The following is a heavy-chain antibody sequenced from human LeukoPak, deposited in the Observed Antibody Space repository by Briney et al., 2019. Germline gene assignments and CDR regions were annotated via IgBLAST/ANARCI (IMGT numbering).Heavy chain of an antibody. D-gene: IGHD1-26*01. J-gene: IGHJ4*02. CDR3: ARRRERRRTDRFDYFDY. Sequence: SETLSLTCTVSGGSISSSSYYWGWIRQPPGKGLEWIGSIYYSGSTYYNPSLKSRVTISVDTSKNQFSLKLSSVTAADTAAYYCARRRERRRTDRFDYFDYWGQGALVAVSS. CDR2: IYYSGST. CDR1: GGSISSSSYY. V-gene: IGHV4-39*07.